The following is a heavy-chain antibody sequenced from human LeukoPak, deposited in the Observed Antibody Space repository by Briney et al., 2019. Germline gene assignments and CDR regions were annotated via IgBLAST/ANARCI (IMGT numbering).Heavy chain of an antibody. V-gene: IGHV3-7*01. CDR1: GFSFTNAW. Sequence: GGSLRLSCAASGFSFTNAWMSWVRQAPGKGLEWVANIKQDGSEKYYVDSVKGRFTISRDNAKNSLYLQMNSLRAEDTAVYYCARSPGHDAFDIWGQGTMVTVSS. J-gene: IGHJ3*02. CDR3: ARSPGHDAFDI. D-gene: IGHD7-27*01. CDR2: IKQDGSEK.